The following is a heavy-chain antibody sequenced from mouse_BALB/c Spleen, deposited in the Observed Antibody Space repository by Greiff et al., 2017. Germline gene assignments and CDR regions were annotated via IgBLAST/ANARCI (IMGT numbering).Heavy chain of an antibody. V-gene: IGHV1S81*02. CDR1: GYTFTSYW. J-gene: IGHJ1*01. CDR3: ARDYYGNQYFDV. CDR2: INPSNGRT. Sequence: VQLQQPGAELVKPGASVKLSCKASGYTFTSYWMHWVKQRPGQGLEWIGEINPSNGRTNYNEKFKSKATLTVDKSSSTAYMQLSSLTSEDSAVYYCARDYYGNQYFDVWGAGTTVTVSS. D-gene: IGHD2-1*01.